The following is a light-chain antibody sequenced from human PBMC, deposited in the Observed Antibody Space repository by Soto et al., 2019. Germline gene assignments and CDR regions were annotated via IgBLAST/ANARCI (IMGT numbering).Light chain of an antibody. CDR3: SSYTGSTTLGV. CDR2: DVS. J-gene: IGLJ2*01. CDR1: SSDVGGYNY. V-gene: IGLV2-14*01. Sequence: QSALTQPASVSGSPGQSITISCTGTSSDVGGYNYVSWYQLHPGKAPKLMIYDVSNRPSGVSNRFSGSRSGNTASLTISGLQAEDEAHYYCSSYTGSTTLGVFGGGTKVTVL.